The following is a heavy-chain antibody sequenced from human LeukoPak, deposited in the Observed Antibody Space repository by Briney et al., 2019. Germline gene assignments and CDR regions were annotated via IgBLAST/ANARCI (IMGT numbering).Heavy chain of an antibody. CDR2: ISAYNGNT. V-gene: IGHV1-18*01. J-gene: IGHJ4*02. CDR1: GYTFTSYG. CDR3: ARDKPRSRILYYRVELDY. D-gene: IGHD2-8*01. Sequence: ASVNVSCKASGYTFTSYGISWVRQAPGQGLEWMGWISAYNGNTNYAQKLQGRVTMTTDTSTSTAYMELRSLRSDDTAVYYCARDKPRSRILYYRVELDYWGQGTLVTVSS.